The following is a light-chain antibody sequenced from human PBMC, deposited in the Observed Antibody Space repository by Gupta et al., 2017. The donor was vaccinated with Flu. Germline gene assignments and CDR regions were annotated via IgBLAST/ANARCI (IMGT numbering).Light chain of an antibody. J-gene: IGLJ3*02. CDR1: SGHSSYA. CDR3: QTWGTGIRV. Sequence: QLVLTQSPSASASLGASVKLTCTLSSGHSSYAIAWHKQQPEKGPRYLMKLKSDGSHSKGDGIPDRFSGSSSGAERYRTISSLQSEDEADYYCQTWGTGIRVFGGGTKLTVL. V-gene: IGLV4-69*01. CDR2: LKSDGSH.